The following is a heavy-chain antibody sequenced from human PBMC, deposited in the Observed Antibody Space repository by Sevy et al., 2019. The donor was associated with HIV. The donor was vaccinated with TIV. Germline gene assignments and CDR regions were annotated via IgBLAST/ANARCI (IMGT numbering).Heavy chain of an antibody. CDR3: AGVNTGIVGATGDYYYYYYMDV. CDR1: GYTFTSYG. CDR2: ISAYNGNT. Sequence: ASVKVSCKASGYTFTSYGISWVRQAPGQGLEWMGWISAYNGNTNYAQKLQGRDTMTTDTSTSTAYMELRSLRSDDTAVYYCAGVNTGIVGATGDYYYYYYMDVWGKGTTVTVSS. D-gene: IGHD1-26*01. J-gene: IGHJ6*03. V-gene: IGHV1-18*04.